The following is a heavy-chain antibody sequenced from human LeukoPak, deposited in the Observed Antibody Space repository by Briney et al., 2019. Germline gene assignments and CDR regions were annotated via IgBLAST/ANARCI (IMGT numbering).Heavy chain of an antibody. CDR1: GFTFSSYW. Sequence: PGGSLRLSCAASGFTFSSYWMHWVRQAPGKGLVWVSRINSDGSSTSYADSVRGRFTISRDNAKNSLYLQMNSLRAEDTAVYYCARDIAVAGTSVNYWGQGTLVTVSS. D-gene: IGHD6-19*01. CDR3: ARDIAVAGTSVNY. J-gene: IGHJ4*02. V-gene: IGHV3-74*01. CDR2: INSDGSST.